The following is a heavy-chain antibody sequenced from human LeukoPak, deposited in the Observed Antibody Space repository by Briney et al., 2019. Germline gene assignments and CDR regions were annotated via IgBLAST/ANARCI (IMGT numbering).Heavy chain of an antibody. CDR3: ARGTDYGDPFDY. CDR1: RGTFSSYA. V-gene: IGHV1-69*13. D-gene: IGHD4-17*01. CDR2: IIPIFGTA. J-gene: IGHJ4*02. Sequence: GASVKVSCTASRGTFSSYAISWVRQAPGQGLEWMGGIIPIFGTANYAQKFQGRVTITADESTSTAYMELSSLRSEDTAVYYCARGTDYGDPFDYWGQGTLVTVSS.